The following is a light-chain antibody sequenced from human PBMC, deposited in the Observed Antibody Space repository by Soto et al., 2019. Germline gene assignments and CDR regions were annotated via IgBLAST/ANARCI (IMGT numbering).Light chain of an antibody. J-gene: IGLJ1*01. CDR3: KSYAGSNTYV. Sequence: QSALTQPASVSGSPGQSITISCTGTSSDVGGYKYVSWYQQHPDKAPKLIIFEVSNRPSGISSRFSGSKSGNTASLTISGLQAEDEADYFCKSYAGSNTYVFGSGTKLTVL. CDR1: SSDVGGYKY. V-gene: IGLV2-14*01. CDR2: EVS.